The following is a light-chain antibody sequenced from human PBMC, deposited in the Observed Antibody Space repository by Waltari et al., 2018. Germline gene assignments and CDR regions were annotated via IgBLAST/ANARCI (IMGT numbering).Light chain of an antibody. V-gene: IGKV1-39*01. Sequence: DVQMAQSPSFLSASVGDRVTITCRASQRISSCLDWHQQQAGKGPKLLIYGSSSLQSGVSSRFSGTGSATAFTLTINGLQPEDFATYYCQQAYNRITFGPGTTVDFK. CDR3: QQAYNRIT. CDR2: GSS. J-gene: IGKJ3*01. CDR1: QRISSC.